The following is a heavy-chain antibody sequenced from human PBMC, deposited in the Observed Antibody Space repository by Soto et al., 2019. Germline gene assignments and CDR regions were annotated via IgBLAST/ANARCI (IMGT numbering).Heavy chain of an antibody. V-gene: IGHV1-18*01. D-gene: IGHD3-22*01. CDR1: GCTFTSYG. CDR2: ISAYNGNT. J-gene: IGHJ6*02. CDR3: ARPYYDSSGYYGGYYYYYGMDV. Sequence: ASVKVSCEASGCTFTSYGISWVRQAPGQGLEWMGWISAYNGNTNYAQKLQGRVTMTTDTSTSTAYMELRSLRSDDTAVYYCARPYYDSSGYYGGYYYYYGMDVWGQGTTVTVSS.